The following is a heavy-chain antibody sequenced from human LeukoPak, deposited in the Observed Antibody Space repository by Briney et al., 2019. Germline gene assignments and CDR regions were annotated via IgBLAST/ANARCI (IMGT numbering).Heavy chain of an antibody. J-gene: IGHJ4*02. CDR1: GFTFSDYY. V-gene: IGHV3-11*01. CDR2: ISSSGSTI. D-gene: IGHD1-26*01. Sequence: GGSLRLSCAASGFTFSDYYMSWIRQVPGKGLEWVSYISSSGSTIYYADSVKGRFTISRDNAKNSLYLQMNSLRAEDTAVYYCAKDREWELLPLSNFDYWGQGTLVTVSS. CDR3: AKDREWELLPLSNFDY.